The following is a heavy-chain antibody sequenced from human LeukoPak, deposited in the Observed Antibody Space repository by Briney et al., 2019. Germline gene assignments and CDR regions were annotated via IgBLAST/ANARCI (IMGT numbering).Heavy chain of an antibody. CDR2: IYTSGST. CDR1: GGSISSGSYY. D-gene: IGHD3-22*01. Sequence: ASETLSFTCTVSGGSISSGSYYWRWIRQPAGKGLEWIGRIYTSGSTHYNPSLKSRVTISVDTSKSQFSLKLSSVTAADTAVYYCARDRYYDSSGYHYYYYYYTDVWGKGTTVTISS. J-gene: IGHJ6*03. V-gene: IGHV4-61*02. CDR3: ARDRYYDSSGYHYYYYYYTDV.